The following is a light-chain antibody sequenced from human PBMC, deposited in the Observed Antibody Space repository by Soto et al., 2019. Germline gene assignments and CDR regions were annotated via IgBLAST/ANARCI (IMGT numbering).Light chain of an antibody. V-gene: IGKV1-39*01. J-gene: IGKJ2*01. Sequence: DIQMTQSPSSLSAFIGDRVTITCRASQSISSFLNWYQQKPGKAPKLLIYAASSLQSGVPSRFSGSGSGTGFTLTVNGLQPEDFATYFCQQSYSAPVFTFGQGTKLEIK. CDR2: AAS. CDR3: QQSYSAPVFT. CDR1: QSISSF.